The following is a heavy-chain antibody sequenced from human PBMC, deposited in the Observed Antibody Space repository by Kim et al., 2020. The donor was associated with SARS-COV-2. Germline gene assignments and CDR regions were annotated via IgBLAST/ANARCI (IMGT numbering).Heavy chain of an antibody. D-gene: IGHD6-13*01. V-gene: IGHV3-11*06. Sequence: GRFTISRDNAKNSLYLQMNSLRAGDTAVYYCARDDFGRYSSSWYYYGMDVWGQGTTVTVSS. J-gene: IGHJ6*02. CDR3: ARDDFGRYSSSWYYYGMDV.